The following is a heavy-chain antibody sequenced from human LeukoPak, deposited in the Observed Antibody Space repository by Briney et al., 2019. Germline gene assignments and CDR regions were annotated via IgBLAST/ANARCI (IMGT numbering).Heavy chain of an antibody. D-gene: IGHD1-26*01. CDR1: GFSFNLFH. J-gene: IGHJ4*01. CDR3: ARASGGWDLDY. V-gene: IGHV3-21*06. CDR2: ITSSGTYI. Sequence: GGSLRLSCAASGFSFNLFHMNWVRQAPGKGLEWVSSITSSGTYITYVDSVQGRFTISRDNAKNSLYLQMNSLRVDGTALYYCARASGGWDLDYWGHGTLVTVSS.